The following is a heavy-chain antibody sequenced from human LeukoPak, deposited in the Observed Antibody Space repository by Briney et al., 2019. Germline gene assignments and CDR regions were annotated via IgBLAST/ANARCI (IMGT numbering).Heavy chain of an antibody. CDR1: GFTFSSYG. J-gene: IGHJ4*02. V-gene: IGHV3-48*04. D-gene: IGHD4-17*01. CDR3: ARDYGDYYFDY. Sequence: PGGSLRLSCAASGFTFSSYGMNWVRQAPGKGLEWVSYISSSGSTIYYADSVKGRFTISRDNAKNSLYLQMNSLGAEDTAVYYCARDYGDYYFDYWGQGTLVTVSS. CDR2: ISSSGSTI.